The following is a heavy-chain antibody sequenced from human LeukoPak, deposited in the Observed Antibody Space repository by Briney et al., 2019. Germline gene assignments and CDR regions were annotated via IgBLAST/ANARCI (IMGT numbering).Heavy chain of an antibody. V-gene: IGHV1-2*02. CDR3: ARGRSTTGTFFIY. Sequence: ASVNVSCKASGYTFTGYYMHWVRQAPGQGLEWMGWINPNSGGTNYAQKFQGRVTMTRDTSISTAYMELSRLRSDDTAVYYCARGRSTTGTFFIYWGQGTLVTVSS. CDR1: GYTFTGYY. D-gene: IGHD1-1*01. CDR2: INPNSGGT. J-gene: IGHJ4*02.